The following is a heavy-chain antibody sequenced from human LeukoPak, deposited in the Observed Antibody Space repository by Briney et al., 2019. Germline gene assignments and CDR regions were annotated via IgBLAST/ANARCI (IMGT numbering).Heavy chain of an antibody. CDR3: TTDRTGTTPNWFDP. V-gene: IGHV3-15*01. Sequence: GGSLRLSCAASGFTFSNAWMSWVRQAPGKGLEWVGRIKSKTDGGTTDYAAPVKGRFTISRDDSKNTLYLQMNSLKTEDTAVYYCTTDRTGTTPNWFDPWGQGTLVTVSS. D-gene: IGHD1-7*01. CDR2: IKSKTDGGTT. CDR1: GFTFSNAW. J-gene: IGHJ5*02.